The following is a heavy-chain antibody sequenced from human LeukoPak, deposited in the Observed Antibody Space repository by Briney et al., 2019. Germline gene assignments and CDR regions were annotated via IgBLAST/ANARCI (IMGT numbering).Heavy chain of an antibody. CDR2: ISLSGGTI. Sequence: GSLRLSCAASGFKIDDYYMSWIRQAPGKGLEWVSHISLSGGTIHYADSVKGRFTVSRDNAKNSLYLQMNSLRAEDTAVYYCARDFPTITSWYYFDSWGQGALVVVSS. V-gene: IGHV3-11*01. CDR1: GFKIDDYY. J-gene: IGHJ4*02. CDR3: ARDFPTITSWYYFDS. D-gene: IGHD2-2*01.